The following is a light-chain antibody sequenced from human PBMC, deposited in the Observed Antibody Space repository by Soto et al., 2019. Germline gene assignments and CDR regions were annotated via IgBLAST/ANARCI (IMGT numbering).Light chain of an antibody. CDR3: QQYGSSPLT. V-gene: IGKV3-20*01. Sequence: EIVLTQSPGTLSLSPGERATLSYRASQSVSSSYLAWYQQKPGQAPRLLIYGASSRATGIPDRFSGSGSGTDFTLTISRLEPEHFAVYYCQQYGSSPLTFGGGTKVEIK. J-gene: IGKJ4*01. CDR1: QSVSSSY. CDR2: GAS.